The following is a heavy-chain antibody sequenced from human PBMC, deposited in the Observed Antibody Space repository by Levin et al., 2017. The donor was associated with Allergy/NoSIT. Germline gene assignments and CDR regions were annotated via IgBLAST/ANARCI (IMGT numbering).Heavy chain of an antibody. CDR3: ASGRSSRRVYYYYGMDV. J-gene: IGHJ6*02. Sequence: SVKVSCKASGGTFSSYAISWVRQAPGQGLEWMGGIIPIFGTANYAQKFQGRVTITADKSTSTAYMELSSLRSEDTAVYYCASGRSSRRVYYYYGMDVWGQGTTVTVSS. CDR1: GGTFSSYA. D-gene: IGHD1-26*01. CDR2: IIPIFGTA. V-gene: IGHV1-69*06.